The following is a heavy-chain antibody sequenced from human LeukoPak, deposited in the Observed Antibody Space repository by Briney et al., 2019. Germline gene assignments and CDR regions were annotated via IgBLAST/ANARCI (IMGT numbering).Heavy chain of an antibody. V-gene: IGHV3-48*03. CDR2: TSSSGSTI. D-gene: IGHD3-22*01. CDR1: GFTFGSYE. Sequence: GGSLRLSCAASGFTFGSYEMNWVRQAPGKGLEWVSYTSSSGSTIYYADSVKGRFTISRDNAKNSLYLQMNSLRAEDTAVYYCARERYYYDSSGPHFDYWSQGTLVTVSS. CDR3: ARERYYYDSSGPHFDY. J-gene: IGHJ4*02.